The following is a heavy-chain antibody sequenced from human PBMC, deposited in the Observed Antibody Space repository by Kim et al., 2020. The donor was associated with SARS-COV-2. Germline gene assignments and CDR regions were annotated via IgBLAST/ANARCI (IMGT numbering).Heavy chain of an antibody. CDR3: AKHFGSSGSEFQH. J-gene: IGHJ1*01. V-gene: IGHV3-23*01. CDR2: ISGSDGST. Sequence: GGSLRLSCAASGFTFSAYAMSWVRQAPGKGLEWVSGISGSDGSTSYADSVKGRFIISRDNSKNTLHLQMNGLRAEDTAVYYCAKHFGSSGSEFQHWGQGTLVTVSS. CDR1: GFTFSAYA. D-gene: IGHD3-22*01.